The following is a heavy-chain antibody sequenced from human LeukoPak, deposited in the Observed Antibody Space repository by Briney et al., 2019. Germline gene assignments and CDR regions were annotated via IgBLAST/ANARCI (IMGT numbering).Heavy chain of an antibody. J-gene: IGHJ4*02. CDR3: AKGVTIFGVVIMGYFDY. Sequence: AGGSLRLSCAASGFTFSSYGMHWVRQAPGKGLEWVSFIRYDGSHTYYADSAKGRFTISRDNSKNTLYLQMNSLRTEDTAMYYCAKGVTIFGVVIMGYFDYWGQGTLVTVSS. CDR1: GFTFSSYG. V-gene: IGHV3-30*02. D-gene: IGHD3-3*01. CDR2: IRYDGSHT.